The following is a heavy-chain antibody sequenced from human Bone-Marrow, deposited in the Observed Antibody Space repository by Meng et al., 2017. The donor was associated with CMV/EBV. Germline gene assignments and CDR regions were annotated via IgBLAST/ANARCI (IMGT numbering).Heavy chain of an antibody. J-gene: IGHJ4*02. D-gene: IGHD6-6*01. CDR3: AKGGSSSDLFDY. Sequence: GESLKISCAASGFTFSSYAMSWVRQAPGKGLEWVSAISGSGGSTYYADSVKGRFTISRDNSKNTLYLQMNSLRAEDTAVYYCAKGGSSSDLFDYWGQGTLVAASS. V-gene: IGHV3-23*01. CDR2: ISGSGGST. CDR1: GFTFSSYA.